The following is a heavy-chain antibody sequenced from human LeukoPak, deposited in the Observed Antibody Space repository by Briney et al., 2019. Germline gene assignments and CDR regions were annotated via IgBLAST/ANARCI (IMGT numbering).Heavy chain of an antibody. J-gene: IGHJ4*02. CDR3: ARLDYYGSGSYFDY. CDR2: ISSSGSTI. V-gene: IGHV3-48*04. D-gene: IGHD3-10*01. CDR1: GFTFSTYN. Sequence: GGSLRLSCAASGFTFSTYNMNWVRQAPGKGLEWVSYISSSGSTIYYADSVKGRFTISRDNARNSLYLQMNSLRAEDTAVYYCARLDYYGSGSYFDYWGQGTLVTVSS.